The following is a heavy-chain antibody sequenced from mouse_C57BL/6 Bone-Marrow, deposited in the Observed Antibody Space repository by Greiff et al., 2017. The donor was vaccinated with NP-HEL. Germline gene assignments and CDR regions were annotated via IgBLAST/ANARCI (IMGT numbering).Heavy chain of an antibody. CDR3: ARLYYGSSYWYFDV. CDR1: GYTFTSYT. V-gene: IGHV1-4*01. CDR2: INPSSGYT. J-gene: IGHJ1*03. Sequence: QVQLQQSGAELARPGASVKMSCKASGYTFTSYTMHWVKPRPGKGLEWIGYINPSSGYTKYNQKFKDKATLTADNSSSTAYMQLSRLTSDDSAFYYCARLYYGSSYWYFDVWGTGTTATVSS. D-gene: IGHD1-1*01.